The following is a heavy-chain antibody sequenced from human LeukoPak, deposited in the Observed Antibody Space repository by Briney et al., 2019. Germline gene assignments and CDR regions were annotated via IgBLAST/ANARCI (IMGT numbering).Heavy chain of an antibody. D-gene: IGHD3-16*02. J-gene: IGHJ3*02. CDR1: GFTFDDYG. CDR2: INWNGGST. V-gene: IGHV3-20*01. Sequence: GGSLRLSCAASGFTFDDYGMSWVRQAPGKGLEWVSGINWNGGSTGYADSVKGRFTISRDNAKNSLYLQMNSLRAEDTALYHCARGRGVIVLVAFDIWGQGTMVTVSS. CDR3: ARGRGVIVLVAFDI.